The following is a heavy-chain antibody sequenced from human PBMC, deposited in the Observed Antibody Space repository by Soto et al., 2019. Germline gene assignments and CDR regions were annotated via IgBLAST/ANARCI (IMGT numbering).Heavy chain of an antibody. D-gene: IGHD2-15*01. CDR3: ARGGSSSHGNDY. V-gene: IGHV4-59*01. Sequence: SETLSLTCTVSGGSISSYYWSWIRQPPGKGLEWTGYIYYSGSTNYNPSLKSRVTISVDTSKNQFSLKLSSVTAADTAVYYCARGGSSSHGNDYWGQGTLVTVSA. CDR1: GGSISSYY. J-gene: IGHJ4*02. CDR2: IYYSGST.